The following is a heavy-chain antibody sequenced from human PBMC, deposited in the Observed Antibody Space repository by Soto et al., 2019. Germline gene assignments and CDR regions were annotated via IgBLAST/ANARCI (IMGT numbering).Heavy chain of an antibody. J-gene: IGHJ4*02. V-gene: IGHV4-61*01. CDR2: IYYTGST. CDR1: GDSISTGNSISSYF. D-gene: IGHD3-10*01. CDR3: ARRVRGGSEYFDY. Sequence: QVQLQESGPGLVKPSETLSLTCTVSGDSISTGNSISSYFWSWIRQPPGKGLERIGYIYYTGSTNYNPSLKSRVTISLDTSKNQYSLRLTSETAADTAVYFCARRVRGGSEYFDYWGQGTLVTVSS.